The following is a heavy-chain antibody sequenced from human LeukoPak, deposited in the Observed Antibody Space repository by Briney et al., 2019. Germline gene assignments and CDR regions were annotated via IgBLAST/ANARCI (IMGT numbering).Heavy chain of an antibody. D-gene: IGHD2-21*02. CDR1: EFTFSNYE. Sequence: QPGGSLRLSCAASEFTFSNYEMKWVRQAPGKGLGWVAYISSSGNAKYYADSVRGRFTISRDNAKNSLYLQMNSLRAEDTAVYYCVLGGLYVVVTVEKYYYGMDVWGKGTTVTVSS. V-gene: IGHV3-48*03. CDR3: VLGGLYVVVTVEKYYYGMDV. J-gene: IGHJ6*04. CDR2: ISSSGNAK.